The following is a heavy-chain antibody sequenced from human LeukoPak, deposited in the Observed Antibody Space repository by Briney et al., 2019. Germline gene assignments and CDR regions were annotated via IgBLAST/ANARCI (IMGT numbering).Heavy chain of an antibody. Sequence: SATLSLTSPVSGASISSSSYYGGWIRKPPVQWLAWIPSIYYRGHTYYTPSPKSRLSISGDTTKTQFSLELSSVTAADTAVYYCARLMVYGYISPWGQGTLVTVSS. CDR3: ARLMVYGYISP. CDR1: GASISSSSYY. CDR2: IYYRGHT. V-gene: IGHV4-39*01. D-gene: IGHD2-8*01. J-gene: IGHJ5*02.